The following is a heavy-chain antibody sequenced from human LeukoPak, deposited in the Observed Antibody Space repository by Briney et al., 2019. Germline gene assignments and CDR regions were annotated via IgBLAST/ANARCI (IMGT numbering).Heavy chain of an antibody. CDR2: ISAYNGNT. V-gene: IGHV1-18*01. Sequence: GASVKVSCKASGYTFTSYGISWVRQAPGQGLEWMGWISAYNGNTNYAQKLQGRVTMTTDTFTSTAYMELRSLRSDDTAVYYCASLNCSTSCYSPYYYYGMDVWGQGTTVTVSS. D-gene: IGHD2-2*01. CDR1: GYTFTSYG. J-gene: IGHJ6*02. CDR3: ASLNCSTSCYSPYYYYGMDV.